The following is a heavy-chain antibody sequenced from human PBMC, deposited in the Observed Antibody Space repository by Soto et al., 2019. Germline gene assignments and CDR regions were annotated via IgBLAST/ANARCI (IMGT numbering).Heavy chain of an antibody. CDR3: VKQAHGLDGVAFDY. Sequence: PGGALRLSSSASGVIFSESTIYWVRQVPGKGLEAISAVSTSGRSTYYADSVKDRFTISRDNSKNTLFLQMGSLRPEDTAIYYCVKQAHGLDGVAFDYWGQGTQVTVYS. J-gene: IGHJ4*02. CDR2: VSTSGRST. V-gene: IGHV3-64D*06. D-gene: IGHD2-15*01. CDR1: GVIFSEST.